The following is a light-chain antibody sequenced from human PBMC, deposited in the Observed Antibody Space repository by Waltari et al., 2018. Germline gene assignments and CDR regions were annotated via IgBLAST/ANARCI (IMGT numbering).Light chain of an antibody. Sequence: QMTESPSSLPASVGGRDSIPCRASQSVSSYLNWYQQKPGKAPKLLIYAASSMESGIPSRFSGSGSGTDFTLTISSLQPEDFAAYYCQQNESIPGTFGQGTKLEI. V-gene: IGKV1-39*01. CDR1: QSVSSY. CDR3: QQNESIPGT. J-gene: IGKJ2*01. CDR2: AAS.